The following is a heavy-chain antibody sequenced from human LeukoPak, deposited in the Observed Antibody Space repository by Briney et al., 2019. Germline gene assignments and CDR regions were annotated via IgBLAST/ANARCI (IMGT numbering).Heavy chain of an antibody. V-gene: IGHV4-39*07. CDR3: ASVRGYSYGFYDY. Sequence: SETLSLTCTVSGGSISSSGYYWGWIRQPPGKGLEWIGSIYYSGSTYYNPSLKSRVTISVDTSKNQFSLKLSSVTAADTAVYYCASVRGYSYGFYDYWGLGTLVTVSS. CDR1: GGSISSSGYY. J-gene: IGHJ4*02. CDR2: IYYSGST. D-gene: IGHD5-18*01.